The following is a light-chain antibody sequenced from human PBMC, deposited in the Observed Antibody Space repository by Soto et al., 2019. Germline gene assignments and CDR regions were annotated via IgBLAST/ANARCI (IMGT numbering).Light chain of an antibody. Sequence: DIQMTQAPSTQSLCLGYIDTITCRASQTISSWLAWYQQKPGKAPKLLIYKASTLKSGVPSRFSGSGSGTEFTLTISSLQPDDFATYYCQHYNSYSEAFGQGTKVDIK. CDR2: KAS. CDR1: QTISSW. CDR3: QHYNSYSEA. J-gene: IGKJ1*01. V-gene: IGKV1-5*03.